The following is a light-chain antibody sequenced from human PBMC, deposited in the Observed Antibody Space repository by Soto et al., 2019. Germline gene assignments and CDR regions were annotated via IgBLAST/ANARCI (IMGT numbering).Light chain of an antibody. CDR3: QKYNSAPRT. CDR1: QGIGKA. Sequence: IKMTQSPSSLSASVGDRVSISCRASQGIGKALGWYKQKPGKPPKLLIYAASTLQSGVPSRFRGSGSGTDFTLTISSLQPEDAATYYCQKYNSAPRTFGQGTKVDIK. J-gene: IGKJ1*01. CDR2: AAS. V-gene: IGKV1-27*01.